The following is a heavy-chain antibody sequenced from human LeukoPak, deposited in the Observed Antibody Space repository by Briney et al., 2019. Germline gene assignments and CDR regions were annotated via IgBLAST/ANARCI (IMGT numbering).Heavy chain of an antibody. J-gene: IGHJ4*02. CDR1: GFTFSSYA. Sequence: GGSLRLSCAASGFTFSSYAMYWVRQAPGKGLEWVAVISYDGSNKYYADSVKGRFTISRDNSKNTLYLQMNSLRAEDTAVYYCARLANSIDYWGQGTLVTVSS. V-gene: IGHV3-30-3*01. CDR2: ISYDGSNK. D-gene: IGHD3-3*02. CDR3: ARLANSIDY.